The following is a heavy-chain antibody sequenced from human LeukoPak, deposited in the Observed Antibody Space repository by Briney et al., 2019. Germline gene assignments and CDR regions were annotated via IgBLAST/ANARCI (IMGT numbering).Heavy chain of an antibody. CDR2: IIPIFGTA. CDR1: GGTFSSYA. D-gene: IGHD3-22*01. V-gene: IGHV1-69*05. CDR3: ARDPLYYYDSRGYPHRTYYFDY. J-gene: IGHJ4*02. Sequence: SVKVSCKASGGTFSSYAISWVRQAPGQGLEWLGRIIPIFGTANYAQKFQGRVTITTDESTSTAYMELSSLRSEDTAVYYFARDPLYYYDSRGYPHRTYYFDYWGQGTLVTVSS.